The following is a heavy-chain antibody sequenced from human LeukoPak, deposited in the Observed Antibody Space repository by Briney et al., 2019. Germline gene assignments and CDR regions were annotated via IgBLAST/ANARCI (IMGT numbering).Heavy chain of an antibody. CDR1: GGSISSYY. V-gene: IGHV4-4*07. CDR2: IYTSGST. Sequence: SETLSLTCTVSGGSISSYYWSWIRQPAGKGLEWIGRIYTSGSTNYNPSLKSRVTISVDTSKNQFSLKLSSVTAADTAVYYCARYEKYYDILTGYYDGGFDYWGQGTLVTVSS. D-gene: IGHD3-9*01. J-gene: IGHJ4*02. CDR3: ARYEKYYDILTGYYDGGFDY.